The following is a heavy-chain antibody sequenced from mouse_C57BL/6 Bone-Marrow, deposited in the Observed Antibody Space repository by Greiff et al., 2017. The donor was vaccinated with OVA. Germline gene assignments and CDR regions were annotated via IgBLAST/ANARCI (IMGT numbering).Heavy chain of an antibody. CDR3: AREVIYYYGSGAMDY. D-gene: IGHD1-1*01. Sequence: QVQLQQSGPELVKPGASVKISCKASGYAFSSSWMNWVKQRPGKGLEWIGRIYPGDGDTNYNGKFKGKATLTADKSSSTAYMQLSSLTSEDSAVYFCAREVIYYYGSGAMDYWGQGTSVTVSS. CDR2: IYPGDGDT. CDR1: GYAFSSSW. J-gene: IGHJ4*01. V-gene: IGHV1-82*01.